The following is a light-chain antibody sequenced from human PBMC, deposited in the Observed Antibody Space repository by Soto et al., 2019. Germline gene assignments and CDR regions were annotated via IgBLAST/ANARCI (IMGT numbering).Light chain of an antibody. CDR1: SSEVGAYNY. Sequence: QSALTQPASVSGSPGQSITISCSGTSSEVGAYNYVSWYQQYPGKAPKLMIYEVSYRPSGVSHRFSGSKSGNTASLTISGLQAEDEADYYCSSYTRSSILVFGNGTKLTVL. CDR2: EVS. V-gene: IGLV2-14*01. CDR3: SSYTRSSILV. J-gene: IGLJ1*01.